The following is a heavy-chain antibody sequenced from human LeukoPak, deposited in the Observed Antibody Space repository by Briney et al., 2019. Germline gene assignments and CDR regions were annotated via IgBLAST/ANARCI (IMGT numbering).Heavy chain of an antibody. CDR2: ISGSNSYI. CDR1: GFTFSSYT. CDR3: ARALTTLTYEGY. V-gene: IGHV3-21*01. Sequence: GGSLRLPCAASGFTFSSYTMHWIRQAPGKGLEWVSSISGSNSYIFYADSVKGRFTVSRDNAKDSLYLQMNSLRAEDTAVYYCARALTTLTYEGYWGQGTLVTVSS. J-gene: IGHJ4*02. D-gene: IGHD1-1*01.